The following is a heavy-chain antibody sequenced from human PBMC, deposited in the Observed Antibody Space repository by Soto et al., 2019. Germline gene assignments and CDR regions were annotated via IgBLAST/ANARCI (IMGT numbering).Heavy chain of an antibody. J-gene: IGHJ4*02. Sequence: PVGSLRLSCAASGFTFSNAWMSWVRQPPGKGLEWVGRIKSKTDGGTTDYVAPVKGRFIISRDDSKNMVYLQMNSLKTEDTAMYYCTTGQVAGTRDYWGQGTLVTVSS. CDR2: IKSKTDGGTT. V-gene: IGHV3-15*01. CDR3: TTGQVAGTRDY. D-gene: IGHD6-19*01. CDR1: GFTFSNAW.